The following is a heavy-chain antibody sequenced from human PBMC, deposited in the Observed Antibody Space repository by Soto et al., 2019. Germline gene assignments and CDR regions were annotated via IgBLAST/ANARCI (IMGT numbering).Heavy chain of an antibody. CDR3: AKKVPAALRLYCFFGLDV. D-gene: IGHD2-15*01. J-gene: IGHJ6*02. Sequence: SESLSLTCAVSGASISSDNRWTLVRQPPGEGLEWIGEISQSGTTKYNPSLASRVTISVDKSKNQFSLRLTSMTAADTAVYYCAKKVPAALRLYCFFGLDVWGQGTTVTVSS. CDR1: GASISSDNR. CDR2: ISQSGTT. V-gene: IGHV4-4*02.